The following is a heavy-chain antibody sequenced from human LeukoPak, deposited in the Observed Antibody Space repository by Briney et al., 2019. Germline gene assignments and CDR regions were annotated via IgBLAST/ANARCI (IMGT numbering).Heavy chain of an antibody. CDR2: INHSGST. CDR1: GGSFSGYY. J-gene: IGHJ4*02. D-gene: IGHD2-2*01. Sequence: SETLSLTCAVYGGSFSGYYWSWIRQPPGKGLEWIGEINHSGSTNYNPSLKSRVTISVDTSKNQFSLKLSSVTAADTAVYYCARDPGYCSSTSCYPDTPIDYWGQGTLVTVSS. CDR3: ARDPGYCSSTSCYPDTPIDY. V-gene: IGHV4-34*01.